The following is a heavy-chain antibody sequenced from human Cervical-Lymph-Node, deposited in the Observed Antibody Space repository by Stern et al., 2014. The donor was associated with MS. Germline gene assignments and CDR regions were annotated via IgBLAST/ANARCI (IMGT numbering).Heavy chain of an antibody. V-gene: IGHV3-23*04. CDR2: ISRSGGST. D-gene: IGHD3-3*01. J-gene: IGHJ4*02. CDR3: AKTPVLRFEKD. CDR1: GFTFSSYA. Sequence: EVQLVESGGGLVQPGGSLRLSCAASGFTFSSYALSWVRQAPGKGLEWVSAISRSGGSTYYADSVEGRFTISRDNSKNTLYLEMNSLRAEDTAVYYCAKTPVLRFEKDWGQGTLVTVSS.